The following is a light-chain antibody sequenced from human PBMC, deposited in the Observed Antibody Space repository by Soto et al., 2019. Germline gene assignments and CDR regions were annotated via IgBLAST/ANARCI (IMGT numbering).Light chain of an antibody. J-gene: IGLJ1*01. CDR2: LNSDGSH. CDR1: SGHSSYA. CDR3: QTEV. V-gene: IGLV4-69*01. Sequence: QLVLTQSPSASASLGASVKLTCTLSSGHSSYAIAWHQQQPEKGPRYLMKLNSDGSHSKGDGIPDRFSGSSSGAERYLTISSLQSEDEADYYCQTEVFGTGTKLTVL.